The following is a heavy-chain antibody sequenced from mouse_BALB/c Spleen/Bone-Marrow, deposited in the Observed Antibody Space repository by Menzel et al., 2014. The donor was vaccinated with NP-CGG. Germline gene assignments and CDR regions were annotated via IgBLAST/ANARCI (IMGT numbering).Heavy chain of an antibody. V-gene: IGHV5-17*02. Sequence: DVQLQEPGGGLVQPGGSRKLSCAASGFTFSSFGMHWVRQAPERGLEWVAYISSGSSTIFYADTVKGRFTISRDNPKNPLFLQMTSLRSEDTAMYYCTRGGNWEDFDYWGQGTTLTVSS. J-gene: IGHJ2*01. CDR3: TRGGNWEDFDY. CDR2: ISSGSSTI. D-gene: IGHD4-1*01. CDR1: GFTFSSFG.